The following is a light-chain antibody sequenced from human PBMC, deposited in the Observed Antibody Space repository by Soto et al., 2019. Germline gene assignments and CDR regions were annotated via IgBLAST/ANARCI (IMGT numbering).Light chain of an antibody. V-gene: IGKV1-5*03. CDR1: QGVSTW. CDR3: QQYYDFRT. CDR2: EAS. Sequence: DIHLTQSPSTLSASVGDRVTITCRASQGVSTWLAWYQQRPSQAPKLLVYEASKLQSGVPSRFSASGSVRDFTLTISSLQPEDSATYYCQQYYDFRTFGQGTKVDIK. J-gene: IGKJ1*01.